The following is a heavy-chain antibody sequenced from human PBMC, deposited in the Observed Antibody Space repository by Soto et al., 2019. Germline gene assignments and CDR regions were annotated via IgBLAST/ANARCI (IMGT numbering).Heavy chain of an antibody. CDR3: ARGVGSNFYYGMDV. Sequence: GGSLRLSCAASGFTFSSYAMHWVRQAPGKGLEWVAVISYDGSNKYYADSVKGRFTISRDNSKNTLYLQMNSLRAEDTAVYYCARGVGSNFYYGMDVWGQGTTVTVSS. J-gene: IGHJ6*02. D-gene: IGHD4-4*01. CDR1: GFTFSSYA. CDR2: ISYDGSNK. V-gene: IGHV3-30-3*01.